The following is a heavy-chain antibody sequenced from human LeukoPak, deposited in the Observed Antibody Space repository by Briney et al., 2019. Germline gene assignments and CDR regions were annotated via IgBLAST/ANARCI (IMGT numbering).Heavy chain of an antibody. CDR1: GFTFSSYA. D-gene: IGHD3-9*01. CDR2: ISGSGGST. CDR3: VCWTLLRYFDWLPRGGY. J-gene: IGHJ4*02. Sequence: PGRSLRLSCAASGFTFSSYAMSWVRQAPGKGLEWASAISGSGGSTYYADSVKGRFTISRDNSKNTLYLQMNSLSAEDTAVYYCVCWTLLRYFDWLPRGGYWGQGTLVTVSS. V-gene: IGHV3-23*01.